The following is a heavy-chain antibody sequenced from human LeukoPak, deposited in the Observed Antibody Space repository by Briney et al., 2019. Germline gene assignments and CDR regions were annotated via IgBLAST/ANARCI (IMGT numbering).Heavy chain of an antibody. Sequence: SETLSLTCAVYGGSFSGYYWSWIRQPPGKGLEWIGSIYYSGSTYYNPSLKSRVTISVDTSKNQFSLKLSSVTAADTTVYYCARDSGTMYSSGWYGTWFDPWGQGTLVTVSS. D-gene: IGHD6-19*01. CDR1: GGSFSGYY. CDR3: ARDSGTMYSSGWYGTWFDP. V-gene: IGHV4-34*01. CDR2: IYYSGST. J-gene: IGHJ5*02.